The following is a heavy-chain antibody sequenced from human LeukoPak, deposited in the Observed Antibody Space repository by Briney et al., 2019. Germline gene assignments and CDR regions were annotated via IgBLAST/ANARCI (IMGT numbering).Heavy chain of an antibody. Sequence: ASVKVSRKASGYTFTTYGISWVRQAPGQGLEWMGWTSAYNGNTNYPQKVQGRVTMTTDTSTSTAYMELRSLRSDDTAVYYCARAAWNSYMDVWGKGTTVTVSS. CDR1: GYTFTTYG. CDR3: ARAAWNSYMDV. J-gene: IGHJ6*03. V-gene: IGHV1-18*01. CDR2: TSAYNGNT.